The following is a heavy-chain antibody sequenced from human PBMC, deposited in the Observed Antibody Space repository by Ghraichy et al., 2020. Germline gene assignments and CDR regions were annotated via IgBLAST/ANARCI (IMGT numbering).Heavy chain of an antibody. Sequence: GGSLRLSCAASGFTFSRYEFHWVRQAPGKGLEWVAYISTSGSTIYYADSVKGRLTISRDNAKSSLYLQMNSLRGVDTAVYYCAREARTTLSGVAPQPPGMDVWGQGTTVTVSS. CDR3: AREARTTLSGVAPQPPGMDV. J-gene: IGHJ6*02. D-gene: IGHD3-3*01. CDR1: GFTFSRYE. V-gene: IGHV3-48*03. CDR2: ISTSGSTI.